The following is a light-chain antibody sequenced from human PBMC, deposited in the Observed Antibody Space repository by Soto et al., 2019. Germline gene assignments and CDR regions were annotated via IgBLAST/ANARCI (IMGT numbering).Light chain of an antibody. V-gene: IGKV3-20*01. CDR1: QSVSSSY. CDR2: GAS. CDR3: QQYGSSPTT. J-gene: IGKJ1*01. Sequence: EIVLTQSPGTLSLSPGERATLSCRANQSVSSSYLAWYQQKPGQAPRLLIYGASSRATGIPDRFSGSGSGTEFTLTISRLEPEDFAVYYCQQYGSSPTTFGQGTKVDIK.